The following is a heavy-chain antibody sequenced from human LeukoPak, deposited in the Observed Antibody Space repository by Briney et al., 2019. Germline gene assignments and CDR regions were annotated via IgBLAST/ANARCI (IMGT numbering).Heavy chain of an antibody. CDR3: ARDPTNSSGWYFDL. CDR1: GGSISSYY. Sequence: PSETLSLTCTVSGGSISSYYWSWIRQPPGKGLEWIGYIYYSGSTNYNPSLKSRVTISVDTSKNQFSLKLSSVTAADTAVYYCARDPTNSSGWYFDLWGRGTLVTVSS. J-gene: IGHJ2*01. D-gene: IGHD6-19*01. V-gene: IGHV4-59*01. CDR2: IYYSGST.